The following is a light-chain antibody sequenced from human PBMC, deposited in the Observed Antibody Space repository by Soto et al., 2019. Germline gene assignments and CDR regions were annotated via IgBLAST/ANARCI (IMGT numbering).Light chain of an antibody. CDR3: SSYAGSNEGV. V-gene: IGLV2-8*01. CDR1: SSDVGGYNY. Sequence: QSALTQPPSASGSPGQSVTISCTGTSSDVGGYNYVSWYQQYPGKAPKLMIYEVSKRPSGVPDRFSGSKSGNTASLTVSGLQAEEEADYYCSSYAGSNEGVFGTGTKGNVL. CDR2: EVS. J-gene: IGLJ1*01.